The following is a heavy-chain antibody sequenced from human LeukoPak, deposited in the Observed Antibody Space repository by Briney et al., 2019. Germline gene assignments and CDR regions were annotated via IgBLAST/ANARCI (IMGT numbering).Heavy chain of an antibody. CDR3: ARAYCSSTSCGYFDY. J-gene: IGHJ4*02. D-gene: IGHD2-2*01. V-gene: IGHV3-21*06. Sequence: GGSLRLSCAASGFTVSNNYMSWVRQAPGKGLEWVSSLSKSTTYFYYADSVKGRFTISRDNAKNSLYLQMNGLRAEDTAVYYCARAYCSSTSCGYFDYWGQGALVTVSS. CDR2: LSKSTTYF. CDR1: GFTVSNNY.